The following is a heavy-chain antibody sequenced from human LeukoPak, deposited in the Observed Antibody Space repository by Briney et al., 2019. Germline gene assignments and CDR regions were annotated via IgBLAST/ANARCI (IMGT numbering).Heavy chain of an antibody. CDR1: GGTFSSYA. Sequence: GASVKVSCKASGGTFSSYAISWVRQAPGQGLEWMGGIIPIFGTANYAQKFQGRVTITTDESTSTAYMELSSLRSEDTAVYYCASSLAAAGTSLYNWFDPWGQGTLVTVSS. CDR3: ASSLAAAGTSLYNWFDP. CDR2: IIPIFGTA. J-gene: IGHJ5*02. V-gene: IGHV1-69*05. D-gene: IGHD6-13*01.